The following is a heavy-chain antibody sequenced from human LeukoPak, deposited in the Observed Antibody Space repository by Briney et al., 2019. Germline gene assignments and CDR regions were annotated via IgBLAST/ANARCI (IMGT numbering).Heavy chain of an antibody. CDR3: ARDYDSSGYFFDY. CDR1: GGSISSGGYY. Sequence: SETLSLTCTVSGGSISSGGYYWSWIRQHPGKGLEWIGYIYYSGSTYYNPSLKSRVTISVYTSKNQFSLKLSSVTAADTAVYYCARDYDSSGYFFDYWGQGTLVTVSS. CDR2: IYYSGST. J-gene: IGHJ4*02. V-gene: IGHV4-31*03. D-gene: IGHD3-22*01.